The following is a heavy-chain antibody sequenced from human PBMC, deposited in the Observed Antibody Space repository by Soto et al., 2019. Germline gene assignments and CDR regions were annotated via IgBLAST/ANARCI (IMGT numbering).Heavy chain of an antibody. V-gene: IGHV3-48*01. CDR1: GFTFSSYS. J-gene: IGHJ4*02. Sequence: PGGSLRLSCAASGFTFSSYSMNWVRQAPGKGLEWVSYISSSSSTIYYADSVKGRFTISRDNAKNSLYLQMNSLRAEDTAVYYCARAIVVVPAAPDYWGQGTLVTVSS. D-gene: IGHD2-2*01. CDR3: ARAIVVVPAAPDY. CDR2: ISSSSSTI.